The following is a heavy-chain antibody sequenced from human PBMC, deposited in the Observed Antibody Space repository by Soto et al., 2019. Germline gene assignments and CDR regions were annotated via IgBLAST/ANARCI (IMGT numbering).Heavy chain of an antibody. V-gene: IGHV1-69*13. J-gene: IGHJ3*02. CDR2: IIPIFGTA. D-gene: IGHD2-2*01. Sequence: SVKVSCKASGGTFSSYAISWVRQAPGQGLEWMGGIIPIFGTANYAQKFQGRVTITADESTSTAYMELSSLRSEDTAVYYCARGKLGYCSSTSCRVAATLDAFDIWGQGTMVTVSS. CDR1: GGTFSSYA. CDR3: ARGKLGYCSSTSCRVAATLDAFDI.